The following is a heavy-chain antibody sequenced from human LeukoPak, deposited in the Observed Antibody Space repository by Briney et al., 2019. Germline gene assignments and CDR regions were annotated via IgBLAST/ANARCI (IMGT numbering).Heavy chain of an antibody. CDR3: ARGDITGTTFDY. Sequence: ASVKVSCKASGYTFTSYDINWVRQAPGQGLEWMGWMNPNSGNTGYAQKFQGRVTMTRNTSISTAYMELSSLRSEDTAVYYCARGDITGTTFDYWGQGTLVTVSS. J-gene: IGHJ4*02. V-gene: IGHV1-8*01. CDR1: GYTFTSYD. D-gene: IGHD1-7*01. CDR2: MNPNSGNT.